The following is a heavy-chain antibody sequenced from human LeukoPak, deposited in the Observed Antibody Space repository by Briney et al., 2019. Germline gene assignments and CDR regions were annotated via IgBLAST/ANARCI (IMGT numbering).Heavy chain of an antibody. D-gene: IGHD4-17*01. CDR3: TRSTVTGYFDY. Sequence: GGSLRLSCAASGFTFSSYAMSWVRQAPGKGLEWVSAISGSGGSTYYADSVKGRFTISRDNSKNTAYLQMNSLKTEDTAVYYCTRSTVTGYFDYWGQGTLVTVSS. CDR1: GFTFSSYA. CDR2: ISGSGGST. J-gene: IGHJ4*02. V-gene: IGHV3-23*01.